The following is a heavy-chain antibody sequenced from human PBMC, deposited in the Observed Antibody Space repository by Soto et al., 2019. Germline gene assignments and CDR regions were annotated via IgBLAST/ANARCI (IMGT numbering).Heavy chain of an antibody. CDR2: IGRVSTYI. Sequence: QLVESGGGLVKPGGPRGLSCGASGFPFSSFSLNWFGQALGKALEWVSSIGRVSTYIYYADSVRGRFTVSRDNAKNSVYLQMNGLTAEDSGIYYCARVTAGSGSYQIDLWGQGTLVTVSS. D-gene: IGHD3-10*01. J-gene: IGHJ4*02. CDR1: GFPFSSFS. V-gene: IGHV3-21*02. CDR3: ARVTAGSGSYQIDL.